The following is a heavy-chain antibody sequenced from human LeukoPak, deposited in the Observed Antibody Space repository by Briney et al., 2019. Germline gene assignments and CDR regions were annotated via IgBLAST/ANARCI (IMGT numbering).Heavy chain of an antibody. Sequence: SETLSLTCSVSGGSISSYYWSWIRQPAGKGLEWIGHIYTSGSTNYNPSLKSRVTMSVDTSKNQYSLKLSSVTAADTAVYYCARDSEYSSSSAEYYFDYWGQGTLVTVSS. V-gene: IGHV4-4*07. CDR3: ARDSEYSSSSAEYYFDY. CDR1: GGSISSYY. J-gene: IGHJ4*02. D-gene: IGHD6-6*01. CDR2: IYTSGST.